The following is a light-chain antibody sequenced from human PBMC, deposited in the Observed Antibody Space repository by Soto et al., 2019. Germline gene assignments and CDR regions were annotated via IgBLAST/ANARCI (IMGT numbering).Light chain of an antibody. J-gene: IGKJ3*01. CDR2: AAS. V-gene: IGKV3-20*01. Sequence: EIVLTQSPGTLSLSPGERATLSCRASQSINNRYLAWYQQKPGQAPRLRIYAASSRATGIPDRFSGSGYGTDFTLTISSLEAEDFAVYYCQQFGSSPGFTFGPGTKVDIK. CDR3: QQFGSSPGFT. CDR1: QSINNRY.